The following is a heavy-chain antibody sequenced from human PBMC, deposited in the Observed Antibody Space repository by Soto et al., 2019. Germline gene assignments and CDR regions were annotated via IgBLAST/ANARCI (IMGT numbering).Heavy chain of an antibody. CDR1: GGTLNSYT. J-gene: IGHJ4*02. V-gene: IGHV1-69*02. Sequence: QVQLVQSGAEVKKPGSSVKVYCKASGGTLNSYTINWVRQAPGHGPEWLGRIIPVLGVANYAQTFQGRVTITADKSTSTVYMDLTSLRSEDTAVYYCARSSVAAAGTLGNWGPGTLVTVSS. CDR3: ARSSVAAAGTLGN. D-gene: IGHD6-13*01. CDR2: IIPVLGVA.